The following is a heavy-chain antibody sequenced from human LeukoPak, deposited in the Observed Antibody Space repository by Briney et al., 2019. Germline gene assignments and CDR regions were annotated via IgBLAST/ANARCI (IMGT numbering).Heavy chain of an antibody. CDR1: GFTFDDYA. V-gene: IGHV3-9*01. CDR2: ITWNRDNI. J-gene: IGHJ6*02. CDR3: AKDLSSAITSALVLDV. Sequence: GGSLRLSCTVSGFTFDDYAMHWVRHTPGKGLEWVAGITWNRDNIGYGDSVKGRFTISRDNVTNVLYLQMNSLRPEDTALYYCAKDLSSAITSALVLDVWGQGTTV. D-gene: IGHD3-22*01.